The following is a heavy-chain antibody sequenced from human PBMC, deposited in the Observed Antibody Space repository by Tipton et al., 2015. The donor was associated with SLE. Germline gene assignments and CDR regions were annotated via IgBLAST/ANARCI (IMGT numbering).Heavy chain of an antibody. Sequence: SLRLSCAVSGFTFSSYGMHWVRQAPGKGLEWVAFIRYDGSNKYYADSVKGRFTISRDNSKNTLYLQMNSLRAEDTAVYYCAGSGWAGYAFDIWGQGTMVTVSS. V-gene: IGHV3-30*02. D-gene: IGHD6-19*01. CDR3: AGSGWAGYAFDI. CDR1: GFTFSSYG. CDR2: IRYDGSNK. J-gene: IGHJ3*02.